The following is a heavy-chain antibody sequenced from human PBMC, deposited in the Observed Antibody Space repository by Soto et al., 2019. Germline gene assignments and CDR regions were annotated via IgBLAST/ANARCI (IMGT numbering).Heavy chain of an antibody. V-gene: IGHV1-3*01. CDR1: GYSFNTYA. J-gene: IGHJ6*02. CDR3: ARDMGQGLGMMSYYYAMVA. D-gene: IGHD3-10*01. CDR2: INAGNVNT. Sequence: QDQLVQSGAEVKKPGASVKVSCKASGYSFNTYAMHWVRQAPGQRLEWLAWINAGNVNTKYSQKYQGRLTVTRDTSVSTAYLELSSLTYEDTAVDYCARDMGQGLGMMSYYYAMVAWGQGTKVTVSS.